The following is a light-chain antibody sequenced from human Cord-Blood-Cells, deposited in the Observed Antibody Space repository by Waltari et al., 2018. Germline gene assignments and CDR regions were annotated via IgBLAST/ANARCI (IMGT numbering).Light chain of an antibody. CDR2: WVS. V-gene: IGKV4-1*01. Sequence: DIVMTQSPDSLAVSLGERATINCKSSQSVLYSSNNKNYLAWYQQKPGQPPKLLIYWVSIRESGVPDRFSGSGSGTDFTLTISSLQAEDVAVYYCQQYYSTPYTFGQGTSWRSN. CDR3: QQYYSTPYT. J-gene: IGKJ2*01. CDR1: QSVLYSSNNKNY.